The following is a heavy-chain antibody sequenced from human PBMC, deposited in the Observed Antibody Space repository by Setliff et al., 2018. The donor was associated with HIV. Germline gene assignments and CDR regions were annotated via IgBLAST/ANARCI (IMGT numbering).Heavy chain of an antibody. D-gene: IGHD6-19*01. V-gene: IGHV4-39*01. Sequence: ASETLSLTCTVSGGSISSSSYYWGWIRQPPGKGLEWIGNIYYSGSTYYNPSLKSRVAISIDTSMNQFSLKLSSVTAADTTVYYCARGGGAVAGPFDYWGQGALVT. CDR3: ARGGGAVAGPFDY. J-gene: IGHJ4*02. CDR1: GGSISSSSYY. CDR2: IYYSGST.